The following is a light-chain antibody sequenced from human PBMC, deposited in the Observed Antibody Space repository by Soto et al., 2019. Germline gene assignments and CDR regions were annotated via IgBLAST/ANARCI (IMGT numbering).Light chain of an antibody. CDR1: HTIISW. CDR2: KAS. V-gene: IGKV1-5*03. CDR3: QQYYSFPWT. Sequence: DIQMTQSPSTLSVSVGDRATSTCRASHTIISWLAWYQQKPGKAPKLLIYKASTLKSGVPSRFSGSGSGTEFTLTISSLEPDDFATYYCQQYYSFPWTFGQGTKVDIK. J-gene: IGKJ1*01.